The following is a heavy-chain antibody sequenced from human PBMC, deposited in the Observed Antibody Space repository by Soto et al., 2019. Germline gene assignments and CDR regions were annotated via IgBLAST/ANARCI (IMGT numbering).Heavy chain of an antibody. CDR2: INAGNGNT. D-gene: IGHD3-3*01. CDR1: GYTFTSYA. J-gene: IGHJ5*02. V-gene: IGHV1-3*01. CDR3: AGDRGTNYVFWRGFFLGDPPPPAQQLDP. Sequence: ASVKVSCKASGYTFTSYAMHWVRQAPGQRLEWMGWINAGNGNTKYSQKFQGRVTITRDTSASTAYMELSSLRSEDTAVYYCAGDRGTNYVFWRGFFLGDPPPPAQQLDPWGQGTLVTVSS.